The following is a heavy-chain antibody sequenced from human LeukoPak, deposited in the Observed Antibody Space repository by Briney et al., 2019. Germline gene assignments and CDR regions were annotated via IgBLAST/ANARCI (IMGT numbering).Heavy chain of an antibody. CDR3: QRITIFGVVIDFDY. CDR2: ISAYNGNT. CDR1: GYTFTSYG. J-gene: IGHJ4*02. D-gene: IGHD3-3*01. V-gene: IGHV1-18*01. Sequence: ASVKVSCKASGYTFTSYGITWVRQAPGQGLEWMGWISAYNGNTKYVQKLQGRVTMTTDTSTSTAYMEVRGLRADDTAVYYCQRITIFGVVIDFDYWGQGTLVAVSS.